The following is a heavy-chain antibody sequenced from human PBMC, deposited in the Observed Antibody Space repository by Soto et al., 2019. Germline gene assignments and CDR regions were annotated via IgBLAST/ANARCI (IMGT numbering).Heavy chain of an antibody. J-gene: IGHJ6*01. CDR2: IIPIFGTA. D-gene: IGHD6-6*01. CDR1: GGTFSSYA. V-gene: IGHV1-69*01. CDR3: ARGKQLVLYYYDGMEV. Sequence: QVQLVQSGAEVKKPGSSVKVSCKASGGTFSSYAISWVRQAPGQGLEGMGGIIPIFGTANYAQKFQGRVPITADESTSTAYMELRSLRSEDTAVYYCARGKQLVLYYYDGMEVWGQGTTVTVSS.